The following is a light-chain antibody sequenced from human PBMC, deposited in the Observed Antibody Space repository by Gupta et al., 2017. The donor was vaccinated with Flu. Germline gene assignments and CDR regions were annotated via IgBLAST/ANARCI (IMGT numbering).Light chain of an antibody. V-gene: IGKV4-1*01. Sequence: DIAMTQFPDSLAVSLGERATINCKSSQSVLYSSNNKNYLAWYQQKPGQPPKLLIYWASTRESGVPDRFSGGGSGTDFTLTIISLQAEDVAVYYCQQYYSTPFTFGPGTKVDIK. CDR1: QSVLYSSNNKNY. CDR3: QQYYSTPFT. CDR2: WAS. J-gene: IGKJ3*01.